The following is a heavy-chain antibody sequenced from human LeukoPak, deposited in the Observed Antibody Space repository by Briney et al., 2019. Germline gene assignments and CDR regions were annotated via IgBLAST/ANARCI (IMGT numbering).Heavy chain of an antibody. CDR2: ISSSSSYI. D-gene: IGHD2-15*01. V-gene: IGHV3-21*04. Sequence: GGSLRLSCAASGFTFSSYSMNWVRQAPGKGLEWVSSISSSSSYIYYADSVKGRFTISRDNAKNSLYLQMNSLKPEDTAIYYCARAVVVVVDVNWGTRFDPWGPGTLVTISS. CDR1: GFTFSSYS. CDR3: ARAVVVVVDVNWGTRFDP. J-gene: IGHJ5*02.